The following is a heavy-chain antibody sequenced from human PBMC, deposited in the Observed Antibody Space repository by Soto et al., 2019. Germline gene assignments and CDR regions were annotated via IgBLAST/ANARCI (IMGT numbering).Heavy chain of an antibody. Sequence: SQTLSLTCAISGDSASGNSAAWNWIRQSPSRGLEWLGRTYYRSRWYNDYAVSVKSRITVTPDTSKNQFSLHLNSVTPEDTTVYYCARDFLYYASSDSYLVYSGQGVLLTVFS. D-gene: IGHD2-21*02. J-gene: IGHJ4*02. CDR2: TYYRSRWYN. CDR3: ARDFLYYASSDSYLVY. V-gene: IGHV6-1*01. CDR1: GDSASGNSAA.